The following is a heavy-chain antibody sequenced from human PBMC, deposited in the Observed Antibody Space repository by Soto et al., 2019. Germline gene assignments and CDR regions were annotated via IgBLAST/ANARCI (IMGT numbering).Heavy chain of an antibody. V-gene: IGHV3-15*07. Sequence: EVQLVESGGGLVKPGGSLRLSCAASGFTFSNAWMNWVRQAPGKGLEWVGRIKSKTDGGTTDYAAPVKGRFTISRDDSKNTLYLQRNSLKTEDTAVYYCTTAGSGHTLDCYGMDVWGQGTTVTVSS. D-gene: IGHD6-19*01. CDR3: TTAGSGHTLDCYGMDV. CDR1: GFTFSNAW. J-gene: IGHJ6*02. CDR2: IKSKTDGGTT.